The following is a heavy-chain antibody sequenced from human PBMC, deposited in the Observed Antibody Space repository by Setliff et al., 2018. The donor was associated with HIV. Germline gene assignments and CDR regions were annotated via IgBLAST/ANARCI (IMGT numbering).Heavy chain of an antibody. CDR2: IKSKTDGGTT. Sequence: GSLRLSCAVSGFNFKSAWMTWVRQAPGKGLEWVGRIKSKTDGGTTDYAAPVKGRFTISRDDSKNTLYLQMNSLKTEDTAVYYCTTGTRLVDWGQGAQVTSPQ. CDR3: TTGTRLVD. J-gene: IGHJ4*02. V-gene: IGHV3-15*01. D-gene: IGHD2-21*01. CDR1: GFNFKSAW.